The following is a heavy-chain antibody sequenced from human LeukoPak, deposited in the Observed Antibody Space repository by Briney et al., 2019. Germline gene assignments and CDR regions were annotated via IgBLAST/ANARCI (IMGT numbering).Heavy chain of an antibody. V-gene: IGHV3-21*01. CDR1: GFTFSSYS. CDR2: ISSSSSYI. CDR3: AKGAAAGLNYYFDY. Sequence: VGSLRLSCAASGFTFSSYSMNWVRQAPGKGLEWVSSISSSSSYIYYADSVKGRFTISRDNAKNSLYLQMNSLRAEDTAVYYCAKGAAAGLNYYFDYWGQGTLVTVSS. D-gene: IGHD6-13*01. J-gene: IGHJ4*02.